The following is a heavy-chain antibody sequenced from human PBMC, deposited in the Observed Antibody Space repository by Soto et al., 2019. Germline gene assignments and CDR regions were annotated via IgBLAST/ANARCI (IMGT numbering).Heavy chain of an antibody. CDR2: ISYDGSNK. J-gene: IGHJ6*02. D-gene: IGHD2-8*02. Sequence: LRLSCAASGFTFSSYAMHWVRQAPGKGLEWVAFISYDGSNKYHADSVKGRFTISRDTSKSTLYLQMNSLRAEDTAVYYCARGVWSYYYAMDVWGQGTTVTVSS. V-gene: IGHV3-30-3*01. CDR3: ARGVWSYYYAMDV. CDR1: GFTFSSYA.